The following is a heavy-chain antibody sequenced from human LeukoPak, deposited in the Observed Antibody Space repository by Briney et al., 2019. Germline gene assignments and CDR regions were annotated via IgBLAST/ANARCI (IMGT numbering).Heavy chain of an antibody. CDR1: GFTFSSYG. CDR3: ARSLRWSTRSIYFDY. Sequence: GGSLRLSCAASGFTFSSYGMHWVRQAPGKGLEWVAVIWYDGSNKYYADSVKGRFTISRDNSKNTLYLQMNSLRAEDTAVYYCARSLRWSTRSIYFDYWGQGTLVTVSS. CDR2: IWYDGSNK. J-gene: IGHJ4*02. D-gene: IGHD4-23*01. V-gene: IGHV3-33*01.